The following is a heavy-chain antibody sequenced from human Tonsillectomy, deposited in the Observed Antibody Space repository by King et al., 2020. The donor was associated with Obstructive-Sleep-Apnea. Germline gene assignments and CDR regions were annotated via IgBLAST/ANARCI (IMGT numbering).Heavy chain of an antibody. CDR1: GFTFSNYA. V-gene: IGHV3-23*04. CDR2: ITDSDERT. J-gene: IGHJ4*02. CDR3: AKVEYYGSGEGL. D-gene: IGHD3-10*01. Sequence: VQLVESGGGLVQPGGSLRLSCAASGFTFSNYALSWVRQAPGKGLEWVSTITDSDERTYYADSVKDRFTISRDNSKNTLYLHMNSLGAEDTAIYYCAKVEYYGSGEGLWGQGTLVTVSS.